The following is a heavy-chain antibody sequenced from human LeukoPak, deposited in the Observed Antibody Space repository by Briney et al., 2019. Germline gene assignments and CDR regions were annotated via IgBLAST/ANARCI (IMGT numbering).Heavy chain of an antibody. CDR2: ISVSSSSL. J-gene: IGHJ4*02. Sequence: GGSLRLSCAASGFTFSSFSMNWVRQAPGKGLEWVSSISVSSSSLYYADSVKGRFTISIDNSKNTLYLQMNSLRVEDTAVYYCARRAGAYSHPYDYWGQGTLVTVSS. V-gene: IGHV3-21*04. D-gene: IGHD4/OR15-4a*01. CDR3: ARRAGAYSHPYDY. CDR1: GFTFSSFS.